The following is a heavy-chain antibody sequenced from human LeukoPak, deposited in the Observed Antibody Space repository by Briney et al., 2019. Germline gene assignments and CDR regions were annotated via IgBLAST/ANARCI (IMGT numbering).Heavy chain of an antibody. CDR1: GFTLKSYA. J-gene: IGHJ4*02. V-gene: IGHV3-23*01. D-gene: IGHD3-3*01. CDR3: AKDPDFWSGAGFDY. CDR2: ISGSNDNT. Sequence: GGSLRLSCVASGFTLKSYAMTWVRQAPGKGLEWVSSISGSNDNTYYADSVKGRFTISRDNPKNTLYLQMNSLRAEDTAIYYCAKDPDFWSGAGFDYWGQGTLVTVSS.